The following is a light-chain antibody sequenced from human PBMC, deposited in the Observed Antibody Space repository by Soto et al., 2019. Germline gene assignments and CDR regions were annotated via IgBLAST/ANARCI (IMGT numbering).Light chain of an antibody. CDR3: QQYERYST. V-gene: IGKV1-5*03. CDR2: KAS. CDR1: QSISSW. J-gene: IGKJ1*01. Sequence: DVQMTQSPSTLSAPVGDRVTITCRASQSISSWLAWYQQKPGKAPNLLIYKASSLESGVPSRFSGSGFGTEFTLTISGLQPEDSATYYCQQYERYSTFGQGTKVDIK.